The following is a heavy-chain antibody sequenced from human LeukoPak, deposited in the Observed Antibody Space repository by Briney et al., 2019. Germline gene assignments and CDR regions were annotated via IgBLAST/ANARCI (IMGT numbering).Heavy chain of an antibody. D-gene: IGHD3-9*01. CDR2: ISWNSGSI. J-gene: IGHJ4*02. Sequence: GRSLRLSCAASGFTFSSYAMHWVRQAPGKGLEWVSGISWNSGSIGYADSVRGRFTISRDNAKNSLYLQMNSLRAEDTALYYCAKGSDYDILTGYYGFDYWGQGTLVTVSS. CDR1: GFTFSSYA. V-gene: IGHV3-9*01. CDR3: AKGSDYDILTGYYGFDY.